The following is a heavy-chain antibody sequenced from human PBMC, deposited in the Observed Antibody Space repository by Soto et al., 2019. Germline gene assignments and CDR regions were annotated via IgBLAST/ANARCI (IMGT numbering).Heavy chain of an antibody. Sequence: ASVKVSCKTAGYPFNYFGILWVRQAPGQGLEWVGWVSGSNGKTSYAHKFQDRVTLTIDKSTSTAYMELRTLRSDDTAIYYCARDKSGIVRPRYIGSCGQGTLVTVSS. D-gene: IGHD3-10*01. J-gene: IGHJ4*02. CDR1: GYPFNYFG. V-gene: IGHV1-18*01. CDR2: VSGSNGKT. CDR3: ARDKSGIVRPRYIGS.